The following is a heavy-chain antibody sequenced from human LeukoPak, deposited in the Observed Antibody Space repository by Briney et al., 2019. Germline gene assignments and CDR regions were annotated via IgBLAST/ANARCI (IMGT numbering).Heavy chain of an antibody. CDR1: GFTFYSYS. CDR3: ASDNVRMEPDAFDM. D-gene: IGHD1-1*01. Sequence: RGSLRLSCAASGFTFYSYSKNWVPPAPGKGLEWGSYISSSSSTIYSADSVKGRFTISRDNTKNSLYLQMNTPRTEETAVYYSASDNVRMEPDAFDMWGQGTMVTVSS. CDR2: ISSSSSTI. J-gene: IGHJ3*02. V-gene: IGHV3-48*01.